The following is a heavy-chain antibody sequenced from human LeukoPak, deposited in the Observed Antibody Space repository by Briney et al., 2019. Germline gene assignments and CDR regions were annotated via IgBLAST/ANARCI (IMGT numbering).Heavy chain of an antibody. CDR3: ASLRLGRTVTNDAFDI. V-gene: IGHV4-59*01. J-gene: IGHJ3*02. D-gene: IGHD3-16*01. CDR2: IYYSGST. CDR1: GGSISSYY. Sequence: SETLSLTCTVSGGSISSYYWSWIRHPPGKGLEWIGYIYYSGSTNYNPSLKSRVTISVDTSKNQFSLKLSSVTAADTAVYYCASLRLGRTVTNDAFDIWGQGTMVTVSS.